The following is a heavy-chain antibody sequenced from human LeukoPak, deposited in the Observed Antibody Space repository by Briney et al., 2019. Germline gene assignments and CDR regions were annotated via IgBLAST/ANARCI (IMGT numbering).Heavy chain of an antibody. CDR1: GYTFTGNF. CDR2: INTNTGNP. CDR3: ARGGIGDPLRGDY. V-gene: IGHV7-4-1*02. J-gene: IGHJ4*02. D-gene: IGHD3-16*01. Sequence: ASVKVSCKASGYTFTGNFMHWVRQAPGQGLEWMGWINTNTGNPTYAQGFTGRFVFSLDTSVSTAYLQISSLKAEDTAVYYCARGGIGDPLRGDYWGQGTLVTVSS.